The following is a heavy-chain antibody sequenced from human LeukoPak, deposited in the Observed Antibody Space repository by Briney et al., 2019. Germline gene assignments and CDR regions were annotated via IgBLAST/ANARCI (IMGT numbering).Heavy chain of an antibody. J-gene: IGHJ5*02. Sequence: ASVKVSCKASGYTFTSYYMHWVRQAPGQGLEWMGIINLSGGSTSYAQKFQGRVTMTRDMSTSTVYMELSSLRSEDTAVYYCARGYYDSSGYYSSWFDPWGQGTLVTVSS. CDR2: INLSGGST. V-gene: IGHV1-46*01. CDR1: GYTFTSYY. CDR3: ARGYYDSSGYYSSWFDP. D-gene: IGHD3-22*01.